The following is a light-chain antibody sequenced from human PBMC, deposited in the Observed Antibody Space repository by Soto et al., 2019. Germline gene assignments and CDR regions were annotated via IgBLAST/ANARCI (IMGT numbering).Light chain of an antibody. J-gene: IGKJ2*01. CDR3: QQYNNWPPLYT. CDR2: GAS. V-gene: IGKV3-15*01. CDR1: QRVSSN. Sequence: ELVMTQSPATLSVSPGERVTLSCRASQRVSSNLAWYQQRPGQPPRLLIYGASTRATGIPDRFSGSGSETEFTLTISSLQSEDSAVYYCQQYNNWPPLYTFGQGTKLEIK.